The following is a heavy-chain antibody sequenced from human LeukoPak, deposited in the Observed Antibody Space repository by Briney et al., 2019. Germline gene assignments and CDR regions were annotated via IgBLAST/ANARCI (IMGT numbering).Heavy chain of an antibody. Sequence: GGSLRLSCAASGFTFSIYDMHWVRQATGEGLEWVSAIGTLSDTFYPDSVKGRFTISRDNAKNSLYLQMNSLRAEDTAVYYCARDPSLTYYYDSSGYNPWFDPWGQGTLVTVSS. D-gene: IGHD3-22*01. CDR3: ARDPSLTYYYDSSGYNPWFDP. J-gene: IGHJ5*02. CDR2: IGTLSDT. V-gene: IGHV3-13*01. CDR1: GFTFSIYD.